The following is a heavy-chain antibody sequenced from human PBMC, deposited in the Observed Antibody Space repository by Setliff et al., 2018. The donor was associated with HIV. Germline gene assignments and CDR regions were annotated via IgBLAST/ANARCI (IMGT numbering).Heavy chain of an antibody. J-gene: IGHJ4*02. V-gene: IGHV1-2*02. CDR2: INPRSGVT. D-gene: IGHD3-3*02. CDR1: GYTFSDHY. CDR3: ARDSGTNDHFLSPYYGALDF. Sequence: ASVKVSCKSSGYTFSDHYIHWVRQAPGQGLRWMGWINPRSGVTKYAQKFQGRFIMTTDTTINTLYMELERLTSDDTALYYCARDSGTNDHFLSPYYGALDFWGLGTLVTVSS.